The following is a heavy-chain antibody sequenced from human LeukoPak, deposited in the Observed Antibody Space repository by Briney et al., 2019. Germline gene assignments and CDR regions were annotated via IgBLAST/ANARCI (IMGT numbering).Heavy chain of an antibody. D-gene: IGHD1-14*01. Sequence: SSETLSLTCTVSGASISSSTYYWGWIRQSPGRGLEWLASVYNSGTTYYNPSLESRVNIYLETSKNQFSLRLSSVTAEDTAVYFCATCHRFAEPPVYWGQGTLVTVSP. CDR1: GASISSSTYY. CDR2: VYNSGTT. V-gene: IGHV4-39*01. J-gene: IGHJ4*02. CDR3: ATCHRFAEPPVY.